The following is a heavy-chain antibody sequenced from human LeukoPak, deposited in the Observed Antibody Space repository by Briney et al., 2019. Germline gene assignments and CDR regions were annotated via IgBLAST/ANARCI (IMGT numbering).Heavy chain of an antibody. J-gene: IGHJ4*02. CDR3: GRAILGPSDY. Sequence: GGSLRLSCAASGFTFSSYGMHWVRQAPGKGLEWVAVIWFDGSDKYYADSVKGRFTISRDNSKNTLYLQMNSLRAEDAAVYYCGRAILGPSDYWGQGTLVTVSS. D-gene: IGHD7-27*01. CDR2: IWFDGSDK. CDR1: GFTFSSYG. V-gene: IGHV3-33*01.